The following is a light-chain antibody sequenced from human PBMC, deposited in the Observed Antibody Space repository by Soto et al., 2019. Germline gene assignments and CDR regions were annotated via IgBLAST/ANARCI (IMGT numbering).Light chain of an antibody. CDR2: EVS. V-gene: IGLV2-14*01. CDR3: SSYASSSTLVV. J-gene: IGLJ2*01. Sequence: QSALTQPASVSGSPGQSITISCTGTSSDVGGYKYVSWYQQNPGKAPKLVIYEVSNRPSGVSNRFSGSKSGNTASLTISGLQAEDEADYYCSSYASSSTLVVFGGGTKLTVL. CDR1: SSDVGGYKY.